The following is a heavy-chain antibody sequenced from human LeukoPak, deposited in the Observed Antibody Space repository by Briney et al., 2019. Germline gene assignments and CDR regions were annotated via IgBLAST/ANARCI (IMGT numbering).Heavy chain of an antibody. CDR1: GGSISGSSYY. J-gene: IGHJ4*02. Sequence: PSETLSLTCTVSGGSISGSSYYWGWIREPPGKRLEWIGSIYYSGSTYYNPSLKSRVTISVDTSKSQFSLKLSSVTAADTAVYYCARHGYDSSGYYYDYWGQGTLVTVSS. V-gene: IGHV4-39*01. CDR2: IYYSGST. CDR3: ARHGYDSSGYYYDY. D-gene: IGHD3-22*01.